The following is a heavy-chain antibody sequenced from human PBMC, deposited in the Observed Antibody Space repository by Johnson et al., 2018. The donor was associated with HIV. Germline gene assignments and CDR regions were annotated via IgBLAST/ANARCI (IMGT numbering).Heavy chain of an antibody. CDR1: GFTFSSYW. CDR3: AKGYGGNGGAFDI. D-gene: IGHD4-23*01. Sequence: MLLVESGGGLVQPGGSLRLSCAASGFTFSSYWMSWVRQAPGKGLEWVANIKQDGSEKYYADSVKGRFTISRDNSKNTLYLQMNSLRAEDTDVYYCAKGYGGNGGAFDIWGQGTMVTVSS. V-gene: IGHV3-7*01. CDR2: IKQDGSEK. J-gene: IGHJ3*02.